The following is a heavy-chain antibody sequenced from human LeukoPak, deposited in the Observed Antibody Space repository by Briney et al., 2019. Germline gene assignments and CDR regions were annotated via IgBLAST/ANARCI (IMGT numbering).Heavy chain of an antibody. D-gene: IGHD6-6*01. CDR3: ARKGKAARHYYYYYMDV. CDR2: INHSGST. V-gene: IGHV4-39*07. J-gene: IGHJ6*03. Sequence: SETLSLTCTVSSGAISNSNYYWGWIRQPPGKGLEWIGEINHSGSTNYNPSLKSRVTISVDTSKNQFSLKLSSVTAADTAVYYCARKGKAARHYYYYYMDVWGKGTTVTVSS. CDR1: SGAISNSNYY.